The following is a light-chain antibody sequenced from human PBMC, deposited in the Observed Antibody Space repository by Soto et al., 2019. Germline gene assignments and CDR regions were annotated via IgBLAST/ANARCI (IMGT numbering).Light chain of an antibody. V-gene: IGLV1-44*01. Sequence: QSVLTQPPSASGTPGQRVTISCSGSSSNIGSNTVNWYQQLPGTAPKLLIYSNNQRPSGVPDRFSGSKSGTSASLAISGLQSEDEADYYCAAWDDSLNGRAVFGGGPKVTVL. J-gene: IGLJ2*01. CDR1: SSNIGSNT. CDR3: AAWDDSLNGRAV. CDR2: SNN.